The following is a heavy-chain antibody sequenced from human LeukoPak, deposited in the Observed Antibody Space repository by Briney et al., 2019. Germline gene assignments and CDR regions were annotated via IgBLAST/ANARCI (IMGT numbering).Heavy chain of an antibody. CDR1: GFSFSRYN. J-gene: IGHJ6*03. CDR3: AREGSYGSGSYHFHYYYMDV. Sequence: GGSLRLSCAASGFSFSRYNMNWVRQAPGKGLEWVASIDISSTYIFYADSVKGRFTISRDNAKNTLYLQMNSLRAEDTAVYYCAREGSYGSGSYHFHYYYMDVWGKGTTVTISS. CDR2: IDISSTYI. D-gene: IGHD3-10*01. V-gene: IGHV3-21*01.